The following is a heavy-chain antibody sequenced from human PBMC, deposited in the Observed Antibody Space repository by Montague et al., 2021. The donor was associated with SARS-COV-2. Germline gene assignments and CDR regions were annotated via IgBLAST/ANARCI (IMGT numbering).Heavy chain of an antibody. V-gene: IGHV4-34*01. Sequence: SETLSLTCAVYGGSLSGYYWSWIRQPPGEGLEWIGSIYYSGSTYYNPSLKSRVTMSVDTSKNQFSLKLSSVTAADTAVYYCARDKAEYIVVVPAVPLAYGMDVWGQGTTVTVSS. D-gene: IGHD2-2*01. J-gene: IGHJ6*02. CDR2: IYYSGST. CDR1: GGSLSGYY. CDR3: ARDKAEYIVVVPAVPLAYGMDV.